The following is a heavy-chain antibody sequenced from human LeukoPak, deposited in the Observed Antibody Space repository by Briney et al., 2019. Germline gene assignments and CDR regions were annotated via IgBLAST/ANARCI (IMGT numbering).Heavy chain of an antibody. CDR1: GGSFSGYY. D-gene: IGHD6-19*01. J-gene: IGHJ4*02. CDR3: ARGSSSGWFDY. Sequence: PSETLSLTCAVYGGSFSGYYWSWIRQPPGKGLEWIGEINHSGSTNYNPSLKSRVTISVDTSKNQFSLKLSSVTAADTAVYYCARGSSSGWFDYWGRGTLVTVSS. V-gene: IGHV4-34*01. CDR2: INHSGST.